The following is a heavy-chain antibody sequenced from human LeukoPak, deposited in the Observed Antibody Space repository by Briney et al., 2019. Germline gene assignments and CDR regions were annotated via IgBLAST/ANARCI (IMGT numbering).Heavy chain of an antibody. D-gene: IGHD3-10*01. J-gene: IGHJ5*02. Sequence: GGSLRLSCAGSGFTFTSYWMHWVRQAPGKGQVWVSRINSDGSTTDYADSVKGRFTVSRDNAKNTLYLQMNSLRVEDTAVYYCARGKLNWFDPWGQGTLVTVSS. CDR1: GFTFTSYW. CDR2: INSDGSTT. V-gene: IGHV3-74*01. CDR3: ARGKLNWFDP.